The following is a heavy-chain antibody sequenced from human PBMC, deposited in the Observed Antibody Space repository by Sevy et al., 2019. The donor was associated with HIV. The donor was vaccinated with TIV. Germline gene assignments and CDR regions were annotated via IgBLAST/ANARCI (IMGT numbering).Heavy chain of an antibody. D-gene: IGHD2-2*01. CDR1: GFTFSNYG. V-gene: IGHV3-33*01. Sequence: GGSLRLSCAASGFTFSNYGIHWVRQAPGKGLEWVAVTWYDGNNKNYTDSVKGRFTISRDNSKKTLYLQVNSLRAEDTDVYYCARGPLGYCSSTSCYEGDYYYYGMDVWGQGTTVTVSS. CDR3: ARGPLGYCSSTSCYEGDYYYYGMDV. CDR2: TWYDGNNK. J-gene: IGHJ6*02.